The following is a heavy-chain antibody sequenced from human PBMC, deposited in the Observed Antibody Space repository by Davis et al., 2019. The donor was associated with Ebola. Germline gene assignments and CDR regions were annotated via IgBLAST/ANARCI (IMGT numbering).Heavy chain of an antibody. CDR3: ARGNYGDYIVLYYYNMDV. J-gene: IGHJ6*02. D-gene: IGHD4-17*01. CDR2: VYDSGST. CDR1: GGSIGGHY. Sequence: MPSETLSLTCTVSGGSIGGHYWSWIRQPPGKGLEWIGFVYDSGSTNYNLSLKSRVTMSVDTSKNQFSLKLSSVTAADTAVYYCARGNYGDYIVLYYYNMDVWGQGTTVTVSS. V-gene: IGHV4-59*11.